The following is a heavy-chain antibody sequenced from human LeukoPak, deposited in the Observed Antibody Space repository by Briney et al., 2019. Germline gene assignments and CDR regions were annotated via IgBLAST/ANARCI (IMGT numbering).Heavy chain of an antibody. J-gene: IGHJ4*02. CDR2: ISSSSSYI. D-gene: IGHD3-22*01. CDR1: GFTFSSYS. Sequence: GGSLRLSCAASGFTFSSYSMNWVRQAPGKGLEWVSSISSSSSYIYYADSVKGRFTISRDNAKNSLYLQMNSLRAEDTAVYYCARDGWDTYYDSSGYHTPHFDYWGQGTLVTVSS. V-gene: IGHV3-21*01. CDR3: ARDGWDTYYDSSGYHTPHFDY.